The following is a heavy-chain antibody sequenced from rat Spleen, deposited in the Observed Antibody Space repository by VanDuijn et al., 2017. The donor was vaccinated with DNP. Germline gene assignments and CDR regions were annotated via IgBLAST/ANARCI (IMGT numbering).Heavy chain of an antibody. CDR3: SRARGLRVPFAY. D-gene: IGHD1-11*01. J-gene: IGHJ3*01. CDR2: INKDSSTM. CDR1: GFNLNDYW. V-gene: IGHV4-2*01. Sequence: EVKLVDSGGGLVQPGRSLKLSCAASGFNLNDYWMGWVRQAPGKGLEWIGEINKDSSTMNYTPSLKDKFTISRDSAQNTLYLQMSKLGSEDTAIYYCSRARGLRVPFAYWGQGTLVTVSS.